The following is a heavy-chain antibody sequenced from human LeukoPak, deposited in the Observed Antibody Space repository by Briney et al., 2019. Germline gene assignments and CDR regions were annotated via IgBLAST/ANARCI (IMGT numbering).Heavy chain of an antibody. CDR1: GFTFNNYA. D-gene: IGHD2-2*01. Sequence: TGGSLRLSCAASGFTFNNYAMSWVRQAPGKGLEWVSAISGSGGSTYYADSVKGRFTISRDNSKNTLYLQMNSLRAEDTAVYYCTKDHTLYCSSTSRSAPSFDYWGQGTLVTVSS. V-gene: IGHV3-23*01. J-gene: IGHJ4*02. CDR2: ISGSGGST. CDR3: TKDHTLYCSSTSRSAPSFDY.